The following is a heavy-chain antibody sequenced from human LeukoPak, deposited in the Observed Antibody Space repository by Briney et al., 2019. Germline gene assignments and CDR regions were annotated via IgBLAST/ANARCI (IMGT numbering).Heavy chain of an antibody. CDR1: GFTFSNYA. CDR3: AKQDSSVYSAFDF. Sequence: GGSLRLSCAASGFTFSNYATSWVRQASGKGLEWVSAITGSGDTTYYADSAKGRFTISRDNSKNTLYLQMKSLRAEDTAVYYCAKQDSSVYSAFDFWGQGTKVTISS. V-gene: IGHV3-23*01. CDR2: ITGSGDTT. J-gene: IGHJ3*01. D-gene: IGHD3-22*01.